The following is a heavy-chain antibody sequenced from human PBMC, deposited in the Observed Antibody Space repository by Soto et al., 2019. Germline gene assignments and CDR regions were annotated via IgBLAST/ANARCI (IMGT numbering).Heavy chain of an antibody. Sequence: XESLKISCKGSGYSFTNYWISWVRQMPGKGLEWLGRIDPSDSYTKHSPSFQGHVTISADKSISTAYLQWSSLKASDTAMYYCARQYCRSTSCYIGWFDPWGQGTLVTVSS. CDR3: ARQYCRSTSCYIGWFDP. CDR2: IDPSDSYT. D-gene: IGHD2-2*02. V-gene: IGHV5-10-1*01. CDR1: GYSFTNYW. J-gene: IGHJ5*02.